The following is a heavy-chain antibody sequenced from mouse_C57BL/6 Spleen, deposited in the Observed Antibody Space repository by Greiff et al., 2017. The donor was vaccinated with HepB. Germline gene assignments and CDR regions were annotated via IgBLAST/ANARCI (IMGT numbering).Heavy chain of an antibody. Sequence: VKLVESGAELVRPGASVTLSCKASGYTFTDYEMHWVKQTPVHGLEWIGAIDPETGGTAYNQKFKGKAILTADKSSSTAYMELRSLTSEDSAVYYCTPYEGFAYWGQGTLVTVSA. V-gene: IGHV1-15*01. D-gene: IGHD2-3*01. CDR2: IDPETGGT. CDR3: TPYEGFAY. J-gene: IGHJ3*01. CDR1: GYTFTDYE.